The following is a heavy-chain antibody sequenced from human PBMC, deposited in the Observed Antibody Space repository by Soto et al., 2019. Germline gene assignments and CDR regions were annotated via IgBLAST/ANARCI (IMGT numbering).Heavy chain of an antibody. Sequence: SVKVSCKASGGTFSSYAISWVRQAPGQGLEWMGGIIPIFGTANYAQKFQGRVTITADESTSTAYMELSSLRSEDTAVYYCARDYYDSSGYYYRWFDPWGQGTLVTVS. J-gene: IGHJ5*02. CDR1: GGTFSSYA. V-gene: IGHV1-69*13. D-gene: IGHD3-22*01. CDR3: ARDYYDSSGYYYRWFDP. CDR2: IIPIFGTA.